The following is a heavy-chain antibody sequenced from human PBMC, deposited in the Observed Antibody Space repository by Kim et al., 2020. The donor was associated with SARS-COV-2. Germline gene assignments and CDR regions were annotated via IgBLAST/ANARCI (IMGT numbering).Heavy chain of an antibody. CDR3: ARHLGRRWVTVDY. J-gene: IGHJ4*02. Sequence: YTPSLKSRVTISVDTSKNQFSLKLSSVTAADTAVYYCARHLGRRWVTVDYWGQGTLVTVSS. V-gene: IGHV4-39*01. D-gene: IGHD3-16*01.